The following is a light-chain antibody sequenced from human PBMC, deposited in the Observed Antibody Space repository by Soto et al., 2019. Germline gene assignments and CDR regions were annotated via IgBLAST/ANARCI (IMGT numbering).Light chain of an antibody. CDR1: QSVSSSY. J-gene: IGKJ1*01. Sequence: EIVLTQSPGTLSLSPGERATLSCRASQSVSSSYLAWYQQKPGQAPRPLIYGASSRATGIPGRFSGSGSGTDFTLTISRLEPEDFAVYYCQQYGSSPRTFGQGTKVDIK. CDR2: GAS. V-gene: IGKV3-20*01. CDR3: QQYGSSPRT.